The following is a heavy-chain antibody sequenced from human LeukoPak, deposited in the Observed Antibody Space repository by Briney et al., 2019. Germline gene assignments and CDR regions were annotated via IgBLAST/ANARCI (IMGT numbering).Heavy chain of an antibody. CDR3: ARGNYFDY. V-gene: IGHV6-1*01. J-gene: IGHJ4*02. Sequence: SQTLSLTCAISGDSVSSNSVTWNWIRQSPLRGLEWLGRTYYRSKWYNDYAVSVKSRITINPDTSKNEFSLQLNSVTPEDTAVYYCARGNYFDYWGQGTLVTVSS. CDR1: GDSVSSNSVT. CDR2: TYYRSKWYN.